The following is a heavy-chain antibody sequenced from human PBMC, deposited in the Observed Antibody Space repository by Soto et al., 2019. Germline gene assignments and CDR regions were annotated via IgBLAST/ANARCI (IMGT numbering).Heavy chain of an antibody. CDR1: GYSFTSYL. V-gene: IGHV5-51*03. Sequence: GRSLNISCKGSGYSFTSYLIGWVRQMPGKGLEWMGIIYPGDSDTRYSPSLQGQVTISADKSISTAYLQWSSLKASDTAMYYCASVMTTVTTNALDIWGQGTMVTVSS. D-gene: IGHD4-17*01. J-gene: IGHJ3*02. CDR2: IYPGDSDT. CDR3: ASVMTTVTTNALDI.